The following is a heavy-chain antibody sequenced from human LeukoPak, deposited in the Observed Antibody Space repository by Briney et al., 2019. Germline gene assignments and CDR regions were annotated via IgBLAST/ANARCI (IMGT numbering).Heavy chain of an antibody. V-gene: IGHV3-48*03. CDR3: ARRLTYYDFWSGLSADAFDI. D-gene: IGHD3-3*01. Sequence: GGSLRLSCAASGFSFSTYEMNWVRQAPGKGLEWVSYISSSGSTIYYADSVKGRFTISRDNAKNSLYLQMNSLRAEDTAVYYCARRLTYYDFWSGLSADAFDIWGQGTMVTVSS. J-gene: IGHJ3*02. CDR1: GFSFSTYE. CDR2: ISSSGSTI.